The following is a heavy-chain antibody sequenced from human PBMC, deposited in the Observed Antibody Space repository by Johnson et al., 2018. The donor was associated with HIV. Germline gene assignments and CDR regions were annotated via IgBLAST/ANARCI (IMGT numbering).Heavy chain of an antibody. CDR3: ARVRAGRENAFDI. J-gene: IGHJ3*02. CDR2: ISWKSGNT. D-gene: IGHD1-26*01. Sequence: EVQLVESGGGWVQPGRSLRVSCAASGFTFDEYVIHWVRQAPGKGLEWVSGISWKSGNTGYADSVKGRFTISRDNSKNTLSLQMNSPRVDDTAIYYCARVRAGRENAFDIWGQGTMVTVSS. V-gene: IGHV3-9*01. CDR1: GFTFDEYV.